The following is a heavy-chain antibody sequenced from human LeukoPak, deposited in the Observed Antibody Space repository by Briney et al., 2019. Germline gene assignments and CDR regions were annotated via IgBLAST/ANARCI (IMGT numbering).Heavy chain of an antibody. CDR2: INPSGGST. D-gene: IGHD6-13*01. J-gene: IGHJ4*02. CDR3: ARGRPQQLVPSDFDY. V-gene: IGHV1-46*01. CDR1: GYTFTSYY. Sequence: ASVKVSCKASGYTFTSYYMHCVRQAPVQGLEWMGIINPSGGSTSYAQKFQGRVTMTRDMSTSTVYMELSSLRSEDTAVYYCARGRPQQLVPSDFDYWGQGTLVTVSS.